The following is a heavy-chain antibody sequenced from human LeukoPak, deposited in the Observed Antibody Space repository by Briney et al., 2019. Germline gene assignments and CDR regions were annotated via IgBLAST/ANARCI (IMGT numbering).Heavy chain of an antibody. Sequence: ASVKVSCKASGGTFSSYAISWVRQAPGQGLEWMGGIIPIFGTANYAQKFQGRVTITTDESTSTAYMELSSLRAEDTAVYYCAKNGVNYWYFDLWGRGTLVTVSS. CDR3: AKNGVNYWYFDL. V-gene: IGHV1-69*05. CDR1: GGTFSSYA. CDR2: IIPIFGTA. D-gene: IGHD2-8*01. J-gene: IGHJ2*01.